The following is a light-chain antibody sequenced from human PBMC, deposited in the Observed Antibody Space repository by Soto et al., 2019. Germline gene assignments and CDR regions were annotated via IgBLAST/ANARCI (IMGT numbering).Light chain of an antibody. V-gene: IGLV2-8*01. Sequence: QSALTQPPSASGSPGQSVTISCTGTSSDVGGYDFVSWYQHHPGKAPKLMIFDVSKRPSGVPERFSGSKSGNTASLTVSGLQAEDEADYYCSSYEGSNTWVFGGGTKLTVL. CDR3: SSYEGSNTWV. CDR1: SSDVGGYDF. CDR2: DVS. J-gene: IGLJ3*02.